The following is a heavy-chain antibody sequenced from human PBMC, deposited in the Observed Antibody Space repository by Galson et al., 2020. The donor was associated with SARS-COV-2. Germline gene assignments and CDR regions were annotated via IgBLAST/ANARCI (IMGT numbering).Heavy chain of an antibody. CDR3: ARDGVATSDVFSPYYYGMDV. Sequence: GGSLRLSCAASGFTFSSYGMHWVRQAPGKGLEWVAVIWYDGSNKYYADSVKGRFTISRDNSKNTLYLQMNSLRAEDTAVYYCARDGVATSDVFSPYYYGMDVWGQGTTVTVSS. J-gene: IGHJ6*02. CDR1: GFTFSSYG. D-gene: IGHD5-12*01. V-gene: IGHV3-33*01. CDR2: IWYDGSNK.